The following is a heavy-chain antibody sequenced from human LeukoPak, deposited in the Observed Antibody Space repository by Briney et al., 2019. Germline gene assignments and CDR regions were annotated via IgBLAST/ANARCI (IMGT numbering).Heavy chain of an antibody. V-gene: IGHV4-39*01. D-gene: IGHD5-24*01. CDR3: ARRPTIFDY. J-gene: IGHJ4*02. Sequence: SETLSLTCSVSGGSISSSNYYWGWIRQPPGKGLEWIGSIYYSGSAYYNPSLKSRVTIYVDMSKNQFSLKLSSVTAADTAVYYYARRPTIFDYWGQGTLVTVSS. CDR2: IYYSGSA. CDR1: GGSISSSNYY.